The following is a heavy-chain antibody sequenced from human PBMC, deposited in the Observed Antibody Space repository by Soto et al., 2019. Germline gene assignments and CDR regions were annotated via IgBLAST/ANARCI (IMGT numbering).Heavy chain of an antibody. CDR2: ISYDGSNK. CDR1: GFTFSSYG. J-gene: IGHJ6*02. D-gene: IGHD3-9*01. CDR3: AKDGAPVLRYFDWSRPYYYYYGMGV. Sequence: GGSLRLSCAASGFTFSSYGMHWVRQAPGKGLEWVAVISYDGSNKYYADSVKGRFTISRDNSKNTLYLQMNSLRAEDTAVYYCAKDGAPVLRYFDWSRPYYYYYGMGVWGQGTTVTVSS. V-gene: IGHV3-30*18.